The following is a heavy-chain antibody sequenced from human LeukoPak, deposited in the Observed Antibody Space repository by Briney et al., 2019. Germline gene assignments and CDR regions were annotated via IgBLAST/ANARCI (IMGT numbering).Heavy chain of an antibody. D-gene: IGHD1-1*01. CDR3: ARSTGPLDY. Sequence: SQTLSLTFAISGDSVSIKSAAWNWVRQSPSRGLEWLGRTYFRSKWYNEDAVSGKSRITINPDTSKNQFSLQLNSVTPEDTAVYYCARSTGPLDYWGQGTLVTVS. CDR2: TYFRSKWYN. J-gene: IGHJ4*02. V-gene: IGHV6-1*01. CDR1: GDSVSIKSAA.